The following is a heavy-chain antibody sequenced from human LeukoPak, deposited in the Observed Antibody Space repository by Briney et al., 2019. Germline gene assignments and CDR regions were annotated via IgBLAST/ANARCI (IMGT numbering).Heavy chain of an antibody. CDR3: TRPGGYCSSTSCYVDY. J-gene: IGHJ4*02. CDR1: GFTFSGSA. D-gene: IGHD2-2*01. V-gene: IGHV3-73*01. Sequence: GGSLRLSCAASGFTFSGSAMHWVRQASGQVLERVGRIRSKANSYATAYAASVKGRFTISRDDSKNTAYLQMNSLKTEDTAVYYCTRPGGYCSSTSCYVDYWGQGTLVTVSS. CDR2: IRSKANSYAT.